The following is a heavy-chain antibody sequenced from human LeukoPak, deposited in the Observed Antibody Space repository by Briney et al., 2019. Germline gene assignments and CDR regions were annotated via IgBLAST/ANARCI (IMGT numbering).Heavy chain of an antibody. J-gene: IGHJ6*02. CDR1: GGSFSGYY. D-gene: IGHD4-11*01. V-gene: IGHV4-34*01. CDR3: ARGGTTVTTATHYGMDV. Sequence: SETLSLTCAVYGGSFSGYYWSRIRQPPGKGLEWIGEINHSGSTNYNPSLKSRVTISVDTSKNQFSLKLSSVTAADTAVYYCARGGTTVTTATHYGMDVWGQGTTVTVSS. CDR2: INHSGST.